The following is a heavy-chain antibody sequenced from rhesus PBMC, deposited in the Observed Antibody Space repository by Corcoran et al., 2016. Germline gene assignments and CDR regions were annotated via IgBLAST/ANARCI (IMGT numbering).Heavy chain of an antibody. D-gene: IGHD1-20*01. CDR1: GSSISSNY. CDR3: AREALEQRDAFDF. Sequence: QVQLQESGPGLVKPSETLPLTCAVSGSSISSNYWSWIRQPPGKGLEWVGYIYGGCGSTSYNPSLKSRVTISKDTSKNQFSLKLSSVTAADTAVYYCAREALEQRDAFDFWGQGLRVTVSS. V-gene: IGHV4-147*01. J-gene: IGHJ3*01. CDR2: IYGGCGST.